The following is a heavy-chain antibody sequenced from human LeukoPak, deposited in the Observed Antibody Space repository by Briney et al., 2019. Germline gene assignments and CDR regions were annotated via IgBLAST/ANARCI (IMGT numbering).Heavy chain of an antibody. Sequence: SVKVSCKASGGTFSNYAISWVRQAPGQGLEWMGGIIPIFDTADYAQKFQGRLTITADESTSTAYMELSSLRSEDTAVYYCARVYGSGSGPRQLAHWGQGTLVTVSS. CDR3: ARVYGSGSGPRQLAH. J-gene: IGHJ4*02. CDR2: IIPIFDTA. D-gene: IGHD3-10*01. CDR1: GGTFSNYA. V-gene: IGHV1-69*13.